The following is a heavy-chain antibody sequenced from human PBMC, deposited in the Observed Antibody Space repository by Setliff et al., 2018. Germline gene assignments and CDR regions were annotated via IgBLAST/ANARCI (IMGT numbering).Heavy chain of an antibody. D-gene: IGHD3-3*01. J-gene: IGHJ5*02. Sequence: SETLSLTCAVSGYSINSDCFWGWIRQPPGKGLEWIGTISHSGSTSYNSSLKSRVTMSVDTSKNQFFLKLSSVTAAGTAVYYCVRGFTIFGVVKLERWFDPWGQGTLVTVSS. CDR1: GYSINSDCF. CDR3: VRGFTIFGVVKLERWFDP. CDR2: ISHSGST. V-gene: IGHV4-38-2*01.